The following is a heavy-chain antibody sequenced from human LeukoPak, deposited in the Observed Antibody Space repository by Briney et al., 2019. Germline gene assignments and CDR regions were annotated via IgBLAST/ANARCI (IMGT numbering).Heavy chain of an antibody. CDR3: ARGIGGSGSYHYYGMDI. D-gene: IGHD3-10*01. CDR2: IYYSGST. CDR1: GGSISNYY. J-gene: IGHJ6*02. Sequence: SETLFLTCTVSGGSISNYYWSWIRQPPGKGLEWIGYIYYSGSTNYNPSLKSRVTISVDTSRNQFSPKVTSVTAADTAVYYCARGIGGSGSYHYYGMDIWGQGTTVTVSS. V-gene: IGHV4-59*08.